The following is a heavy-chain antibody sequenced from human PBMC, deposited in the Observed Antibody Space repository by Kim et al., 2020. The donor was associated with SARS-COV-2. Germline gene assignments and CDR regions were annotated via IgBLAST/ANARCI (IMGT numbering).Heavy chain of an antibody. V-gene: IGHV4-59*01. Sequence: SETLSLTCTVSGGSFTGYYWSWIRQPPGKGLEWIGYISDSGGTNYSPSLKSRVTLSVDTSKNQFSLKVTSVTAADTAVYYCARGRAVTKDADYWGQGTL. CDR1: GGSFTGYY. J-gene: IGHJ4*02. D-gene: IGHD4-17*01. CDR3: ARGRAVTKDADY. CDR2: ISDSGGT.